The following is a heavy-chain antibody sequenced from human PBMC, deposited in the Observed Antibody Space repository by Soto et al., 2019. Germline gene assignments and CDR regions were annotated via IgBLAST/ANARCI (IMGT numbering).Heavy chain of an antibody. D-gene: IGHD2-2*01. CDR3: AREGCSRTSCYSIDY. J-gene: IGHJ4*02. CDR1: GGSVSSGRYC. Sequence: QVQLQESGPGLVKPSATLSLTCSVSGGSVSSGRYCWSWIRQPPGKGLEWIGYIYNSGTTNYNPSLKSRVTISVDTSKNQFSLKLSSVTAADTAVYYCAREGCSRTSCYSIDYWGQGTLVTVSS. V-gene: IGHV4-61*01. CDR2: IYNSGTT.